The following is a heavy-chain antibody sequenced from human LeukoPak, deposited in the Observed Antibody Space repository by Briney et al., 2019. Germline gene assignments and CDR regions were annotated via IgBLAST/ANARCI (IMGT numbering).Heavy chain of an antibody. CDR2: TYRSGTT. V-gene: IGHV4-61*02. CDR3: AREGLNMVRGVIPKEAWGWFDP. CDR1: GGSISSGSYY. J-gene: IGHJ5*02. Sequence: PSQTLSLTCTVSGGSISSGSYYWNWIRQPAGKGLEWIGRTYRSGTTNYNPSLKSRVTISVDTSKNQFSLKLSSVTAADTAVYYCAREGLNMVRGVIPKEAWGWFDPWGQGTLVTVSS. D-gene: IGHD3-10*01.